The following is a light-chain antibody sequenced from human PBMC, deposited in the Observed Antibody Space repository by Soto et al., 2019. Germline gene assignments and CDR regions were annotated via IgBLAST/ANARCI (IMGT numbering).Light chain of an antibody. CDR3: QQYGSSPFT. V-gene: IGKV3-20*01. CDR2: GAS. J-gene: IGKJ4*01. CDR1: QSVSSSY. Sequence: EIGLTQSPGTLSLSPGERATLSCRASQSVSSSYLAWYQQKPGQAPRLLIYGASSSATGIQDRFSGSGSGTDFTLTISRLEPEDLAVYYCQQYGSSPFTFGGGTKVEIK.